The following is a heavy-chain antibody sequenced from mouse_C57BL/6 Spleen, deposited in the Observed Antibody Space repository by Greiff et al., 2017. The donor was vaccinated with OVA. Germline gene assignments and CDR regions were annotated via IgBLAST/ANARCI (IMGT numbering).Heavy chain of an antibody. Sequence: VQLQQPGAELVMPGASVKLSCKASGYTFTSYWMHWVKQRPGQGLEWIGEIDPSDSYTNYNQTFKGKSTLTVDKSSSTAYMQLSSLTSEDSAVYYCAREERHYNAMDYWGQGTSVTISS. D-gene: IGHD2-12*01. J-gene: IGHJ4*01. CDR3: AREERHYNAMDY. CDR1: GYTFTSYW. V-gene: IGHV1-69*01. CDR2: IDPSDSYT.